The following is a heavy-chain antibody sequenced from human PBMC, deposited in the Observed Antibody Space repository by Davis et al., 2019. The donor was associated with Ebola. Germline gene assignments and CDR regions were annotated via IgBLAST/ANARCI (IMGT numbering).Heavy chain of an antibody. J-gene: IGHJ6*02. V-gene: IGHV4-59*01. Sequence: SETLSLTCTVSGGSIITSYSNCLRQLPLTRLSWIASSYYSARTNYNPSLKTRVTISVDTSKTQFSLKLSSVTAADTAVYYCARGGIAAAEGLVVRGQVTTVTVSS. CDR2: SYYSART. D-gene: IGHD6-13*01. CDR1: GGSIITSY. CDR3: ARGGIAAAEGLVV.